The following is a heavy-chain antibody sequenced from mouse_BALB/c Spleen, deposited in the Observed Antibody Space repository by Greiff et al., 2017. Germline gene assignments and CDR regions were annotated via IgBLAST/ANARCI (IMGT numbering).Heavy chain of an antibody. CDR1: GFNIKDTY. CDR2: IDPANGNT. J-gene: IGHJ3*01. Sequence: EVKLMESGAELVKPGASVKLSCTASGFNIKDTYMHWVKQRPEQGLEWIGRIDPANGNTKYDPKFQGKATITADTSSNTAYLQLSSLTSEDTAVYYCARRIPLAYWGQGTLVTVSA. CDR3: ARRIPLAY. V-gene: IGHV14-3*02.